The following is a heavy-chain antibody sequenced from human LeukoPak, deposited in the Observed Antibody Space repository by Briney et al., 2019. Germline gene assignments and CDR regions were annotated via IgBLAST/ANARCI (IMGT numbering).Heavy chain of an antibody. CDR1: GFIFSGSS. Sequence: PGGSLRLSCAASGFIFSGSSMHWVRQAPGKGLEWVSFIRFDATNKYYAASVKGRFTISRDNSKNTLYLQMNSLRAEDTAVYYCAKDEGRGTTVTTCHDYWGQGTLVTVSS. D-gene: IGHD4-17*01. V-gene: IGHV3-30*02. CDR3: AKDEGRGTTVTTCHDY. J-gene: IGHJ4*02. CDR2: IRFDATNK.